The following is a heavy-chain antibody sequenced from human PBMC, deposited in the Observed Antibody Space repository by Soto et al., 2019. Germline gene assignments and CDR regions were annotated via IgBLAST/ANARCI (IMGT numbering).Heavy chain of an antibody. D-gene: IGHD2-8*01. CDR3: ARFMGVSTRPSDYYFDS. CDR1: GGSISSLY. CDR2: IYYRGTT. V-gene: IGHV4-59*11. Sequence: QVQLQESGPGLVKPSETLSLTCTVSGGSISSLYWSWLRQSPGKGLEWIGYIYYRGTTNYNPSLKSRVTISVDTSKSQFSLKLSSVTAADTAVYYCARFMGVSTRPSDYYFDSSGQGTLVTVSS. J-gene: IGHJ4*02.